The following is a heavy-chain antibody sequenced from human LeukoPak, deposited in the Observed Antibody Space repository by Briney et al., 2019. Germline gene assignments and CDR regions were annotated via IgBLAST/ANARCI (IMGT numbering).Heavy chain of an antibody. V-gene: IGHV3-21*01. Sequence: GGSLRLSCAASGFTFSSYSMNWVRQAPGKGLEWVSSISSSSSYIYYADSVKGRFTISRDNAKNSLYLQMNSLRAEDTAVYYCARVIEGQWLIPSYYYYGMDVWGQGTTVTVSS. CDR3: ARVIEGQWLIPSYYYYGMDV. D-gene: IGHD6-19*01. CDR2: ISSSSSYI. CDR1: GFTFSSYS. J-gene: IGHJ6*02.